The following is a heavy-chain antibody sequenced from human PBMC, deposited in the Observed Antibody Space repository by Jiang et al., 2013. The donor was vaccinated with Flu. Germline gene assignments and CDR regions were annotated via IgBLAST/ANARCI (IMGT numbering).Heavy chain of an antibody. D-gene: IGHD3-22*01. Sequence: SGSGLVKPSGTLSLTCAVSGDSMSGPSWWSWVRQPPGKGLEWIGEISRSETTHYHPSLSSRVAMSVDKSKNQFSLKLTSVTVADTAVYYCGRNGFYSLDYWGQGILVTVSS. J-gene: IGHJ4*02. CDR2: ISRSETT. CDR1: GDSMSGPSW. V-gene: IGHV4-4*02. CDR3: GRNGFYSLDY.